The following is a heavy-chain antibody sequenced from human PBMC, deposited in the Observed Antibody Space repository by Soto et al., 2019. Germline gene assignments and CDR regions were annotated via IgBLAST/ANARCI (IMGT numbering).Heavy chain of an antibody. J-gene: IGHJ6*02. V-gene: IGHV5-51*01. D-gene: IGHD2-15*01. CDR2: IYPGDSDT. CDR1: GYSFTSYW. CDR3: AMGRYCSGGSCYSPLYYGMDV. Sequence: PGESLKISCKGSGYSFTSYWIGWVRQMPGKGLEWMGIIYPGDSDTRYSPSFQGQVTISADKSISTAYLQWSSLKASDTAMYYCAMGRYCSGGSCYSPLYYGMDVWGQGTTVTVSS.